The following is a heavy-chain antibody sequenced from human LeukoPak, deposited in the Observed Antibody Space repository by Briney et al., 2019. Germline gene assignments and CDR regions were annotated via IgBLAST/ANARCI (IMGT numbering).Heavy chain of an antibody. D-gene: IGHD3-22*01. V-gene: IGHV4-61*02. CDR3: ARGPYSYDSSGAFDI. J-gene: IGHJ3*02. CDR1: GDSISSGDYY. CDR2: ISSSGST. Sequence: SETLSLTCTVSGDSISSGDYYWRWIRQPAGTGLEWIGRISSSGSTNYNPSLKSRVTISVDTSKNQFSLKLSSVTAADTAVYFCARGPYSYDSSGAFDIWGQGTMVTVSS.